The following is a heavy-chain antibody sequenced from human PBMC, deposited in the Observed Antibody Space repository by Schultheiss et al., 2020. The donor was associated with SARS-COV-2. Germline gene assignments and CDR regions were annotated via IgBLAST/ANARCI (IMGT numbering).Heavy chain of an antibody. CDR2: ISGSGGST. Sequence: GGSLRLSCAASGFTVSSNYMSWVRQAPGKGLEWVSAISGSGGSTYYAASVKGRFTISRDNSKNSLYLQMNSLRDEDTAVYYCARVILDPQNGYYFDYWGQGAGVTVSS. D-gene: IGHD1-1*01. J-gene: IGHJ4*02. CDR3: ARVILDPQNGYYFDY. CDR1: GFTVSSNY. V-gene: IGHV3-23*01.